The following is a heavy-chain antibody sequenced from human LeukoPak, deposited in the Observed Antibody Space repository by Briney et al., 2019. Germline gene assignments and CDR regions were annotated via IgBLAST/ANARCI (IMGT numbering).Heavy chain of an antibody. D-gene: IGHD1-14*01. CDR3: ARGPDFPDY. Sequence: ASVKVSCKASGYTFTSYDINWVGQATGQGLEWMGWMNPNSGNTGYAQKCQGRVTITRNTSISTAYMELSSLRSEDTAVYCCARGPDFPDYWGQGTLVTVSS. V-gene: IGHV1-8*01. J-gene: IGHJ4*02. CDR1: GYTFTSYD. CDR2: MNPNSGNT.